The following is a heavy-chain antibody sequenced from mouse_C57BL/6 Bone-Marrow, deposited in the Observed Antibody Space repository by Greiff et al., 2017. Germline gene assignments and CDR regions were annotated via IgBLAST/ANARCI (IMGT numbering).Heavy chain of an antibody. V-gene: IGHV14-4*01. Sequence: EVQLVESGAELVRPGASVKLSCTASGFNIKDDYMHWVKQRPEQGLEWIGWIDPENGDTEYASKFQGKATITADTSSNTAYLQLSSLTSEDTAVXYCTTLYDYGGDYWGQGTTLTVSS. J-gene: IGHJ2*01. D-gene: IGHD2-4*01. CDR3: TTLYDYGGDY. CDR2: IDPENGDT. CDR1: GFNIKDDY.